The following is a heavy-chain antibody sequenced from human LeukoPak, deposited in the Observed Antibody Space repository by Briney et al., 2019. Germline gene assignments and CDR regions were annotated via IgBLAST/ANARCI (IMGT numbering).Heavy chain of an antibody. V-gene: IGHV4-61*02. D-gene: IGHD3-9*01. CDR2: IYTSGST. CDR1: GGSISSGSYY. CDR3: ARSKDILTGYCFDY. Sequence: SQTLSLTCTVSGGSISSGSYYWSWIRQPAGKGLEWIGRIYTSGSTNYNPSLKSRVTISVDTSKNQFSLKLSSVTAADTAVYYCARSKDILTGYCFDYWGQGTLVTVSS. J-gene: IGHJ4*02.